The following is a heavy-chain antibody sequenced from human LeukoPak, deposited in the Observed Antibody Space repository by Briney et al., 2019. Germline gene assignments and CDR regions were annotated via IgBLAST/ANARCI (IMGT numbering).Heavy chain of an antibody. CDR1: GYTFTGYY. Sequence: ASVKVSCKASGYTFTGYYMHWVRQAPGQGLEWMGRINPNSGGTNYAQKFQGRVTMTRDTSISTAYMELSRLRSEDTAVYCCESYGYDSSGYGDYWGQGTLVTVSS. J-gene: IGHJ4*02. D-gene: IGHD3-22*01. CDR3: ESYGYDSSGYGDY. V-gene: IGHV1-2*06. CDR2: INPNSGGT.